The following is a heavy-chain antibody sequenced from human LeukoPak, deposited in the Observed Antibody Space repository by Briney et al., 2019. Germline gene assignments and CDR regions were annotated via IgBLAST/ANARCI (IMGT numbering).Heavy chain of an antibody. CDR1: GFTFDDYA. Sequence: PGRSLRLSCAASGFTFDDYAMHWVRQAPGKDLEWVSGISWNSGSIGYADSVKGRFTISRDNAKNSLYLQMNSLRAEDTALYYCATFSSCWHRVDYWGQGTLVTVSS. V-gene: IGHV3-9*01. D-gene: IGHD6-19*01. J-gene: IGHJ4*02. CDR2: ISWNSGSI. CDR3: ATFSSCWHRVDY.